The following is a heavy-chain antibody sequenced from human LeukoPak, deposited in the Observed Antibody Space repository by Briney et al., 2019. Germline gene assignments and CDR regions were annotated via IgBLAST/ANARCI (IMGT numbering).Heavy chain of an antibody. CDR2: IKQDGSEK. CDR3: ARFKWELPQGSYYFDY. CDR1: GFTFSSYW. V-gene: IGHV3-7*03. Sequence: GGSLRLSCAASGFTFSSYWMSWVRQAPGKGLAWVANIKQDGSEKYHVDSVKGRFTISRDNAKNSLYLQMNSLRAEDTAVYYCARFKWELPQGSYYFDYWGQGTLVTVSS. D-gene: IGHD1-26*01. J-gene: IGHJ4*02.